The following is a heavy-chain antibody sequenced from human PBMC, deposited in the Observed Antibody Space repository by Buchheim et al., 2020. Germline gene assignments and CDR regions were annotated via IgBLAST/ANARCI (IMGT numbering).Heavy chain of an antibody. CDR1: GYTFTGYY. D-gene: IGHD3-3*01. J-gene: IGHJ6*02. V-gene: IGHV1-2*06. Sequence: QVLLLQSGAEVKKPGASVKVSCKASGYTFTGYYLRWVRQAPGQGLEWIGRINPSNTATVLAERFQGRVTLTADTSIGTVYMELKRLTSDDTAIYYCARVRELRFSDHGLDIWGQGT. CDR2: INPSNTAT. CDR3: ARVRELRFSDHGLDI.